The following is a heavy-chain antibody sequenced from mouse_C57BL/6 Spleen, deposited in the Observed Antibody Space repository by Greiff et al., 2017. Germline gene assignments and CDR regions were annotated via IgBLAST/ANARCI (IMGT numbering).Heavy chain of an antibody. V-gene: IGHV1-15*01. CDR2: IDPETGGT. D-gene: IGHD1-1*01. CDR3: TRWYYGSSPWFAY. CDR1: GYTFTDYE. Sequence: LVESGAELVRPGASVTLSCKASGYTFTDYEMHWVKQTPVHGLEWIGAIDPETGGTAYNQKFKGKAILTADKSSSTAYMDLRSLTSEDSAVYYCTRWYYGSSPWFAYWGQGTLVTVSA. J-gene: IGHJ3*01.